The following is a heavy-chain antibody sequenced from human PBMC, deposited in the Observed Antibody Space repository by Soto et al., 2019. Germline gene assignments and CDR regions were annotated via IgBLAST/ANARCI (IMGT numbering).Heavy chain of an antibody. CDR1: GGSISSGDYY. CDR3: ARVQTVAGSRFFDY. Sequence: QVQLQESGPGLVKPSQTLSLTCTVSGGSISSGDYYWSWIRQPPGKGLEWIGYIYYSGSTYYNPSLQRRVTISVDTSKNHFSLKLSSVTAADTAVYYCARVQTVAGSRFFDYWGQGTLVTVSS. D-gene: IGHD6-19*01. CDR2: IYYSGST. J-gene: IGHJ4*02. V-gene: IGHV4-30-4*01.